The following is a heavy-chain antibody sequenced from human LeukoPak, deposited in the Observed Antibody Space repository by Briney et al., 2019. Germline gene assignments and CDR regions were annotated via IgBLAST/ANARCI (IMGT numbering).Heavy chain of an antibody. CDR2: INHSGST. Sequence: SETLSLTCTVSGGSISSSSYYWSWIRQPPGKGLEWIGEINHSGSTNYNPSLKSRVTISVDTSKNQFSLKLSSVTAADTAVYYCARGTVAPIRAYYYYYGMDVWGQGTTVTVSS. D-gene: IGHD4-17*01. V-gene: IGHV4-39*07. CDR3: ARGTVAPIRAYYYYYGMDV. CDR1: GGSISSSSYY. J-gene: IGHJ6*02.